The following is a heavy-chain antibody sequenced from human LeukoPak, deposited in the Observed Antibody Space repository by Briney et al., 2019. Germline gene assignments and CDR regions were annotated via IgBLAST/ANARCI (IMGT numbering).Heavy chain of an antibody. J-gene: IGHJ4*02. V-gene: IGHV4-34*01. CDR1: GFTFSTYG. Sequence: GSLRLSCAASGFTFSTYGMSWIRQPPGKGLEWIGEINHSVSTNYNPSLKSRVTISVDTSKNQFSLKLSSVTAADTAVYYCARLLGRPYSSDWYRSFDYWGQGTLVTVSS. CDR2: INHSVST. D-gene: IGHD6-19*01. CDR3: ARLLGRPYSSDWYRSFDY.